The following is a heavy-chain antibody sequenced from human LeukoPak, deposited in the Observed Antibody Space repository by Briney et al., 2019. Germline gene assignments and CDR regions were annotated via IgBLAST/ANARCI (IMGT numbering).Heavy chain of an antibody. V-gene: IGHV4-59*08. CDR3: ARHLKKYYYYGMDV. Sequence: PSETLFLTCTVSGASISSDYWSWIRQAPGEGLEWIGDIYYSGATNYNFSLQSRVTISVDTSKNQFSLNLISVTAADTAVYYCARHLKKYYYYGMDVWGQGTTVTVSS. CDR2: IYYSGAT. J-gene: IGHJ6*02. CDR1: GASISSDY.